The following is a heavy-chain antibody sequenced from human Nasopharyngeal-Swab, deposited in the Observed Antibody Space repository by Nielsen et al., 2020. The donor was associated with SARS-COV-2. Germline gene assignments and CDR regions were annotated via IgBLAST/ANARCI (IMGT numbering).Heavy chain of an antibody. Sequence: GESLKISCAASGFTFSGYYMSWIRQAPGKGLEWVSYISSSGSTIYYADSVKGRFTISRDNAKNSLYLQMNSLRAEDTAVYYCARDGIVGGVFDYWGQGTLVTVSS. D-gene: IGHD1-26*01. V-gene: IGHV3-11*04. CDR2: ISSSGSTI. J-gene: IGHJ4*02. CDR3: ARDGIVGGVFDY. CDR1: GFTFSGYY.